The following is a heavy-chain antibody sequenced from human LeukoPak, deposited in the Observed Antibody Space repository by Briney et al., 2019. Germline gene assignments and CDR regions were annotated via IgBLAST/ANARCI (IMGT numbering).Heavy chain of an antibody. J-gene: IGHJ4*02. CDR3: SSGTIATSGKPY. CDR1: GFIFDDYA. CDR2: IYHGGST. Sequence: LRLSCAVSGFIFDDYAMHWVRQAPGKGLEWIGYIYHGGSTYYTPSLRSRVTISVDRSKKQISLKLTSVTVADTAVYYCSSGTIATSGKPYWGQGTLVTVSS. V-gene: IGHV4-30-2*01. D-gene: IGHD4-23*01.